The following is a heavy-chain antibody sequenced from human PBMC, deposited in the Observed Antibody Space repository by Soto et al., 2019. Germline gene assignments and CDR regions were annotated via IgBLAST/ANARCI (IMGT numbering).Heavy chain of an antibody. CDR1: GYSFTSYW. V-gene: IGHV5-10-1*01. CDR3: ARDDSSSSWFDP. J-gene: IGHJ5*02. CDR2: IDPSDSYT. D-gene: IGHD6-6*01. Sequence: GESLKISCKGSGYSFTSYWISWVRQMPGKGLEWMGRIDPSDSYTNYSPSFQGHVTISADKSISTAYLQWSSLKASDTAMYYCARDDSSSSWFDPWGQGTLVTVSS.